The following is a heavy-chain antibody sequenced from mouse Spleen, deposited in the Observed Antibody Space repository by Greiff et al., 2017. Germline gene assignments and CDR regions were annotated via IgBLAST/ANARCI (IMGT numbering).Heavy chain of an antibody. CDR1: GFTFSSYA. Sequence: EVKLVESGGGLVKPGGSLKLSCAASGFTFSSYAMSWVRQTPEKRLEWVATISDGGSYTYYPDNVKGRFTISRDNAKNNLYLQMSHLKSEDTAMYYCAREGYYSNYDYWGQGTTLTVSS. CDR2: ISDGGSYT. V-gene: IGHV5-4*01. J-gene: IGHJ2*01. CDR3: AREGYYSNYDY. D-gene: IGHD2-5*01.